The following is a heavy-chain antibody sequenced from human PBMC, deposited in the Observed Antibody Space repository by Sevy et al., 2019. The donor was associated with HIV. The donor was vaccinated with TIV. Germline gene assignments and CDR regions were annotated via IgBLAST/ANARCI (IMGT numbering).Heavy chain of an antibody. CDR2: FDREDDEK. V-gene: IGHV1-24*01. CDR3: ATTKDYYDSSGYPFDY. CDR1: GYTLTELS. Sequence: ASVKVSCKVPGYTLTELSVHWVRHAPGKGLEWMATFDREDDEKIYAQKFQGRVTMTEDTSTDTAYMELSSLRSEDTAVYYCATTKDYYDSSGYPFDYWGQGTLVTVSS. D-gene: IGHD3-22*01. J-gene: IGHJ4*02.